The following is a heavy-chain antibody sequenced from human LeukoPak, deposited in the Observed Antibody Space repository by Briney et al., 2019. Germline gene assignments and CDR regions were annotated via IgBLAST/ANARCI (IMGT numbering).Heavy chain of an antibody. V-gene: IGHV3-30-3*01. D-gene: IGHD6-13*01. CDR3: ARDTRRDSSSWYHTSYYYYGMDV. CDR2: VSYDGSNK. CDR1: GVIFNNFA. J-gene: IGHJ6*02. Sequence: GGSLRLSCAPSGVIFNNFAFHWVRQAPGKGLEWIAAVSYDGSNKYYADSVRGRLTISRDNSKSTLYLQMNSLRAEDTAVYYCARDTRRDSSSWYHTSYYYYGMDVWGQGTTVTVSS.